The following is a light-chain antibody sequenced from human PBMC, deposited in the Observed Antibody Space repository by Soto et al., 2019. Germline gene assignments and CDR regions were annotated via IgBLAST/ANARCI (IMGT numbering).Light chain of an antibody. V-gene: IGLV2-14*03. CDR2: DVS. CDR3: SSYTGRTTLVI. J-gene: IGLJ2*01. Sequence: QSALTQPASVSGSPGQSITISCTGTSSDVGGYNYVSWYQQHPGKAPKLMIYDVSSRPSGVSNRFSGSRSGNTASLTISGLQAEDEAHYYYSSYTGRTTLVIFGGGTKLTVL. CDR1: SSDVGGYNY.